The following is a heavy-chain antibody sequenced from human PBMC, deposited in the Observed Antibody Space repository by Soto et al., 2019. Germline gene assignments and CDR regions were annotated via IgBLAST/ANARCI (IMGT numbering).Heavy chain of an antibody. J-gene: IGHJ4*02. CDR1: GYTFTSYG. V-gene: IGHV1-18*01. D-gene: IGHD3-9*01. Sequence: QVQLVQSGAEVKKPGASVKVSCKASGYTFTSYGISWVRQAPGQGLEWMGWISAYNCNTKYAQKLQGRVTVTTDTSTSTASMKLRSLTSDDTAVYYCARDLTPGLVDHWGQGTLVTVSS. CDR2: ISAYNCNT. CDR3: ARDLTPGLVDH.